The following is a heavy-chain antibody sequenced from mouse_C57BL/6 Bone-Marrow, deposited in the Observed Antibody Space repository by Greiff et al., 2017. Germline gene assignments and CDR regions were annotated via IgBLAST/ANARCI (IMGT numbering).Heavy chain of an antibody. Sequence: EVQLQQSGAELVRPGASVKLSCTASGFNIKDDYMHWVKQRPEQGLEWIGWIDPENGDTEYASKFQGKATITADTSSNTAYLQLSSLTSEDTAVYYCTTMMFDNWGQGTTLTVSS. CDR1: GFNIKDDY. J-gene: IGHJ2*01. V-gene: IGHV14-4*01. CDR2: IDPENGDT. CDR3: TTMMFDN. D-gene: IGHD2-3*01.